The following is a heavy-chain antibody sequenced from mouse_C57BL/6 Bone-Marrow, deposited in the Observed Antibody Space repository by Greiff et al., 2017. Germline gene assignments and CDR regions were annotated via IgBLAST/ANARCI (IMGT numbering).Heavy chain of an antibody. D-gene: IGHD3-2*02. V-gene: IGHV1-61*01. CDR1: GYTFTSYW. J-gene: IGHJ2*01. Sequence: QVQLQQPGAELVRPGSSVKLSCKASGYTFTSYWMDWVKQRPGQGLEWIGNIYPSDSETHYNQKFKDKASLTVDKSSSTAYIQLSSLTSEDSAVYYCARHSSGYVDYWGQGTTLTVSS. CDR2: IYPSDSET. CDR3: ARHSSGYVDY.